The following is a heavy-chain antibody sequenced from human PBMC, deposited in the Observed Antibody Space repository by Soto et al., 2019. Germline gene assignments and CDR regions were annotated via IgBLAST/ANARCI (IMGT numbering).Heavy chain of an antibody. CDR2: IYYSGST. V-gene: IGHV4-30-4*01. J-gene: IGHJ6*02. CDR3: ARGRGTAHYYYYYGMDV. CDR1: GGSISSGDYY. Sequence: QVQLQESGPGLVKPSQTLSLTCTVSGGSISSGDYYWSWIRQPPGKGLEWIGYIYYSGSTYYNPSLKSRVTISVDTSKNQFSLKLSSVTAADTAVYYWARGRGTAHYYYYYGMDVWGQGTTVTVSS. D-gene: IGHD1-1*01.